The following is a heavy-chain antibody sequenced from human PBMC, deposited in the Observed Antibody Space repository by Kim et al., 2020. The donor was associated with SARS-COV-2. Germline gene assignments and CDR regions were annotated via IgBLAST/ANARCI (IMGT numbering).Heavy chain of an antibody. Sequence: GGSLRLSCAASGFTFSSYGMHWVRQAPGKGLEWVAVISYDGSNKYYADSVKGRFTISRDNSKNTLYVQMNSLRGEDTAVYYCARDRWAFSNYAGLDFWGQGTLVTVSS. J-gene: IGHJ4*02. CDR3: ARDRWAFSNYAGLDF. D-gene: IGHD4-4*01. V-gene: IGHV3-30*03. CDR2: ISYDGSNK. CDR1: GFTFSSYG.